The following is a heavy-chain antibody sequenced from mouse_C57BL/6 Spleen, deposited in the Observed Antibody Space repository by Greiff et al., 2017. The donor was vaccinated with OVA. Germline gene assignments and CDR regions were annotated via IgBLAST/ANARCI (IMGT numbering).Heavy chain of an antibody. Sequence: VQLQQPGAELVKPGASVKLSCKASGYTFTSYWMHWVKQRPGQGLEWIGMIHPNSGSTNYNEKFKSKATLTVDKSSSTAYMQLSSLTSEDSAVYYCARVNSNCGYFDVWGTATTVTVAS. D-gene: IGHD2-5*01. J-gene: IGHJ1*03. V-gene: IGHV1-64*01. CDR1: GYTFTSYW. CDR2: IHPNSGST. CDR3: ARVNSNCGYFDV.